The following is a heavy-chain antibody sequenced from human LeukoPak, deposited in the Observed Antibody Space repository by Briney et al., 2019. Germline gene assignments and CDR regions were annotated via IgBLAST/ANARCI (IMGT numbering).Heavy chain of an antibody. J-gene: IGHJ4*02. Sequence: SETLSLTCTVSGGSISSGSYYWGWIRQPAGKGLEWVGRIYTSGSTNYNPSLKSRVTISVDTSKNQFSLKLSSVTAADTAVYYCARDRSVGATMSVFDYWGQGTLVTVSS. CDR3: ARDRSVGATMSVFDY. CDR1: GGSISSGSYY. D-gene: IGHD1-26*01. V-gene: IGHV4-61*02. CDR2: IYTSGST.